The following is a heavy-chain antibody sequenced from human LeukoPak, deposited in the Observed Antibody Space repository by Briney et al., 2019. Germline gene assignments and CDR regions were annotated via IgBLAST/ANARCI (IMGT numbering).Heavy chain of an antibody. CDR1: GYTFTNYG. Sequence: GASVKVSCKASGYTFTNYGISWVRQAPGQGLEWVGWISAYNHKTNYAQKLQGRVTMTTDTSTTTAYMELRSLRSDDTAVYYCARVLGFRPDTLKGSDYWGQGTLVTVSS. V-gene: IGHV1-18*01. CDR2: ISAYNHKT. J-gene: IGHJ4*02. CDR3: ARVLGFRPDTLKGSDY.